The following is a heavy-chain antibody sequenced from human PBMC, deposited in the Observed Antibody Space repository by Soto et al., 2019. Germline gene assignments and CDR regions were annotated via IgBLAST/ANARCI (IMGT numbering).Heavy chain of an antibody. D-gene: IGHD6-19*01. CDR2: TYYRAKWFY. CDR1: GVIVSSNIVA. Sequence: PSQTRSRTCAISGVIVSSNIVAWGWIRQSPSRGLEWLGRTYYRAKWFYDYAISVKSRMTINADTSKNQFSLQLNSVTPDDTAIYYCVRYSGWFNFDHWGQGILVTVSS. CDR3: VRYSGWFNFDH. J-gene: IGHJ4*02. V-gene: IGHV6-1*01.